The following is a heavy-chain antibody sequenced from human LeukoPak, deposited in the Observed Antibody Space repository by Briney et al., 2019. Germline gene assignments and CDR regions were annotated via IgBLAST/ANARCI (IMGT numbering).Heavy chain of an antibody. D-gene: IGHD1-20*01. J-gene: IGHJ4*02. CDR2: ISRSGGAP. Sequence: GGSLRLSCAASGSTFSSHDMNWVRQAPGKGLEWVSSISRSGGAPAYADSVKGRFTISRDNSKNTLCLQMNRLRAEDTAVYYCAKDFNWSDAGWGQGTLVTVSS. CDR3: AKDFNWSDAG. CDR1: GSTFSSHD. V-gene: IGHV3-23*01.